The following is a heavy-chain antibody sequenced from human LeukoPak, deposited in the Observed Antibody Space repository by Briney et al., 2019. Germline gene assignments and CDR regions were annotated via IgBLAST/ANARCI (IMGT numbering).Heavy chain of an antibody. CDR1: GFTFSSYW. D-gene: IGHD1-20*01. Sequence: GGSLRLSCAASGFTFSSYWMHWVRQVPGKGLVWVSRINNDGSSTNYADSVKGRFTISRDNAKNMLCLQMNSLRAEDTAVYYCARPITGTRNSFDIWGQGTTVTVSS. V-gene: IGHV3-74*01. CDR3: ARPITGTRNSFDI. J-gene: IGHJ3*02. CDR2: INNDGSST.